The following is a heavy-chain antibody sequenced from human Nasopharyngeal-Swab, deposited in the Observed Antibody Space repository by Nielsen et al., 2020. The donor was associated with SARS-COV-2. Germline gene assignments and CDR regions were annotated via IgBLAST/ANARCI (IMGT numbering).Heavy chain of an antibody. Sequence: ASVKVSCKAFGYTFINFHMNWVRQAPGQGLEWIGWINSYTGDTKYAETFQGRVTMTRDPSVNTAYMELRSLRSDDTAVYYCAAVGGRGLFDPWGQGTLVTVSS. CDR2: INSYTGDT. D-gene: IGHD1-26*01. J-gene: IGHJ5*02. CDR1: GYTFINFH. CDR3: AAVGGRGLFDP. V-gene: IGHV1-2*02.